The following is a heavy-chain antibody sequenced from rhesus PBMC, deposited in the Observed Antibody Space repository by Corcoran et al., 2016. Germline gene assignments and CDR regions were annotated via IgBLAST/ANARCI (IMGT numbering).Heavy chain of an antibody. CDR3: AYGDWNFHFDY. Sequence: QVQLQASGPGLVKPSETLSLTCAVSGDSVRSSNWWSWIRQPPGKGLEWIGYISGSSGSTYYNPSLKSRVTIPTDTSKNQFSLKLSSVTAADTAVYYGAYGDWNFHFDYWGQGVLVTVSS. J-gene: IGHJ4*01. CDR1: GDSVRSSNW. CDR2: ISGSSGST. D-gene: IGHD1-26*01. V-gene: IGHV4-65*01.